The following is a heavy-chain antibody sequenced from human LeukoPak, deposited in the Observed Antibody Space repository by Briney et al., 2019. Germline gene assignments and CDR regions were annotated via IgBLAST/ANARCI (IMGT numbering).Heavy chain of an antibody. CDR3: ARFSGRFGGVKSGGSY. CDR1: GFTFSSYS. Sequence: GGSLRLSCAASGFTFSSYSMNWVRQAPGKGLEWVSSISSSSSYIYYADSVKGRFTISRDNVKNSLYLQMNSLRAEDTAVYYCARFSGRFGGVKSGGSYWGQGTLVTVSS. CDR2: ISSSSSYI. J-gene: IGHJ4*02. D-gene: IGHD3-16*01. V-gene: IGHV3-21*01.